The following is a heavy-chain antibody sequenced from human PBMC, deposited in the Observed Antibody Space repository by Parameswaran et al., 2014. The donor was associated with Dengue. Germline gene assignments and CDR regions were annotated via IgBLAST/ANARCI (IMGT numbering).Heavy chain of an antibody. V-gene: IGHV3-30-3*01. J-gene: IGHJ6*02. Sequence: WIRQPPGKGLEWVAVISYDGSNKYYADSVKGRFTISRDNSKNTLYLQMNSLRAEDTAVYYCGVDWGSLSYYYYGMDVWGQGTTVTVSS. D-gene: IGHD6-6*01. CDR3: GVDWGSLSYYYYGMDV. CDR2: ISYDGSNK.